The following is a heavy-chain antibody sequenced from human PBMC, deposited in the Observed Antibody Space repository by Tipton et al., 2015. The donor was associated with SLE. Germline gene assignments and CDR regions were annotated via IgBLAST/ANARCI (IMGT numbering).Heavy chain of an antibody. V-gene: IGHV4-38-2*02. CDR1: GYSISSGYY. CDR2: INHSGST. D-gene: IGHD3-10*01. CDR3: AGAAPGVQGVNDAFDI. J-gene: IGHJ3*02. Sequence: LRLSCTVSGYSISSGYYWGWIRQPPGKGLEWIGEINHSGSTNYNPSLKSRVTISVDTSKNQFSLKLSSVTAADTAVYYCAGAAPGVQGVNDAFDIWGQGTMVTVSS.